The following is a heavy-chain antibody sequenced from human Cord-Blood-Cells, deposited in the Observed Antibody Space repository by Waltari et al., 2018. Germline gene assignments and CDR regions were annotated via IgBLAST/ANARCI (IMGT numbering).Heavy chain of an antibody. J-gene: IGHJ1*01. Sequence: EVQLLESGGGLVQPGGSLRLSCEASGFTFSSYAMSWVRQAPGKGLEWVSAIRGSGGSTYYADSVKGRFTISRDNSKNTLYLQMNSLRAEDTAVYYCAKNIAARPEYFQHWGQGTLVTVSS. CDR3: AKNIAARPEYFQH. CDR1: GFTFSSYA. V-gene: IGHV3-23*01. D-gene: IGHD6-6*01. CDR2: IRGSGGST.